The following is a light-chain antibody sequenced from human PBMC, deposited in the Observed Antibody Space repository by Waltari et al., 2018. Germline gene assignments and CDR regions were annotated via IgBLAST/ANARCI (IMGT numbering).Light chain of an antibody. CDR3: QQSYSTPRT. V-gene: IGKV1-39*01. CDR1: QSISSY. CDR2: AAS. J-gene: IGKJ1*01. Sequence: DIQMTQSPSSLSASVGARVTITCRASQSISSYLNWYQQKPGKAPKLLVYAASSLQSGVTASFSGSGSETDFTLTISSLQPEDFATYYCQQSYSTPRTFGQGTKVEIK.